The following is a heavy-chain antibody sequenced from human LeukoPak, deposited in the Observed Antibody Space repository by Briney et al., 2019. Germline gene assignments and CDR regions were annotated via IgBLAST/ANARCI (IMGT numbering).Heavy chain of an antibody. CDR1: GFTFSSYG. CDR3: VKGYSYYMDV. Sequence: PGGSLRLSCAASGFTFSSYGMHWVRQAPGKGLEWVTFIRYDGTNKDYADSVKGRFTISRDNSKNMLFLQMNSLRAEDTAVYYCVKGYSYYMDVWGKGTTVTISS. CDR2: IRYDGTNK. J-gene: IGHJ6*03. V-gene: IGHV3-30*02.